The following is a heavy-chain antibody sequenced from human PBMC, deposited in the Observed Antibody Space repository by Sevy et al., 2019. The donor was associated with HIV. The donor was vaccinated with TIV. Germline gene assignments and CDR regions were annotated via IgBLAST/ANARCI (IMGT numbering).Heavy chain of an antibody. Sequence: ASVKLSSKASGYTFTGYYMHWVRQAPGQGLEWMGWINPNSGGTNYAQKFQGRVTMTRDTSISTAYMELRRLRSDDTAVYYCARLAAASGYWGQGTLVTVSS. CDR1: GYTFTGYY. V-gene: IGHV1-2*02. D-gene: IGHD6-13*01. CDR3: ARLAAASGY. CDR2: INPNSGGT. J-gene: IGHJ4*02.